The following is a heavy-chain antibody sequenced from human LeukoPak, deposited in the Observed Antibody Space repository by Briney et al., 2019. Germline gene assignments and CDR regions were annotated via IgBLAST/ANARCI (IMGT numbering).Heavy chain of an antibody. J-gene: IGHJ4*01. D-gene: IGHD1-14*01. CDR3: AYNRNFALDN. V-gene: IGHV4-30-4*01. Sequence: PSETLSLTCTVSGGSISSGDYYWSWIRQPPGKGLEWMGYIYYSGSNYYNPSLRSRITVSVDTSKNQFSLKLSSVTAADTAVYFCAYNRNFALDNWGQGTLVTVSS. CDR1: GGSISSGDYY. CDR2: IYYSGSN.